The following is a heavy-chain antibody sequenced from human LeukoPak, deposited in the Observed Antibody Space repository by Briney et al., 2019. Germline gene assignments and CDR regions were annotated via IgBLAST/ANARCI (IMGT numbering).Heavy chain of an antibody. Sequence: SETLSLTCAVYGGSFSGYYWSWIRQPPGKGLECIGEINHSGSTNYNPSLKSRVTISVDTSKNQFSLKLSSVTAADTAVYYGARGGSAAAGLDYWGQGTLVTVSS. V-gene: IGHV4-34*01. CDR1: GGSFSGYY. D-gene: IGHD6-13*01. CDR3: ARGGSAAAGLDY. CDR2: INHSGST. J-gene: IGHJ4*02.